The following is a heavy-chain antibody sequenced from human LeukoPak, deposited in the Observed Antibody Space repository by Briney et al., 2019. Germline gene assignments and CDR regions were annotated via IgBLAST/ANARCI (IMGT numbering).Heavy chain of an antibody. D-gene: IGHD1-26*01. CDR3: AKEGGHVGATRGRAFDI. Sequence: PSETLSLTCTVSGGSISSGGYHWSWIRQPPGKGLEWIGDIDHSGSTYYNPSLKSRGTISVDRSKNQFSLKLSSVTAADTAVYYCAKEGGHVGATRGRAFDIWGQGTMVTVSS. CDR1: GGSISSGGYH. CDR2: IDHSGST. V-gene: IGHV4-30-2*01. J-gene: IGHJ3*02.